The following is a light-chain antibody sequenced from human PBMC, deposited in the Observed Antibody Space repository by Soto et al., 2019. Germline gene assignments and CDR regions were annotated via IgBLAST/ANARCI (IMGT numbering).Light chain of an antibody. J-gene: IGKJ5*01. CDR2: ASS. V-gene: IGKV1-39*01. CDR3: QQTFSPPSIT. CDR1: QSISNY. Sequence: DIQMTQSPSSLSASVGDRVTITCRASQSISNYLNWFQQEPGKAPKLLIYASSTLQGGVPSRFSGSGSGSEFTLTISSLQPEDFATYYCQQTFSPPSITFGQGTRLDIK.